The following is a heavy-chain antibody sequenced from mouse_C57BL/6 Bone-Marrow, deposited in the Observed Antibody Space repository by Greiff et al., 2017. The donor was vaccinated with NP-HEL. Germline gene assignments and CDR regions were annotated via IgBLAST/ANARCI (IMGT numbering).Heavy chain of an antibody. D-gene: IGHD1-1*01. CDR1: GFTFSSYA. Sequence: EVHLVESGGGLVKPGGSLKLSCAASGFTFSSYAMSWVRQTPEKRLEWVATISDGGSYTYYPDNVKGRFTISRDNAKNNLYLQMSHLKSEDTAMYYCARNYGNYWGQGTLVTVSA. V-gene: IGHV5-4*01. J-gene: IGHJ3*01. CDR2: ISDGGSYT. CDR3: ARNYGNY.